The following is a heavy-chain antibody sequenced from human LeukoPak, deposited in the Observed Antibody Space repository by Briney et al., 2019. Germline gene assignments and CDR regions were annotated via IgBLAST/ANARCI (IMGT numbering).Heavy chain of an antibody. V-gene: IGHV3-7*04. J-gene: IGHJ4*02. D-gene: IGHD6-19*01. CDR2: VKQDGSER. Sequence: PGGSLRLSCAASGFTFTTYWMSWVRQAPGKGLEWVANVKQDGSERYYVDYVKGRFTISRDNAKNSLYLQMNSLRAEDTAVYYCARGSDWTDYWGQGTMVPVSS. CDR3: ARGSDWTDY. CDR1: GFTFTTYW.